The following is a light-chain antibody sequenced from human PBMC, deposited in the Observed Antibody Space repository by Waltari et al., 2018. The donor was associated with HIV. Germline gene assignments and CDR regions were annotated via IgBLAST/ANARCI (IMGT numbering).Light chain of an antibody. CDR3: SSFAGSNSYV. Sequence: QSALTQPRSVSGSPGQSVTISCTGTSSDVGGYHYVSWYQQYPGKAPKLIIDDVSKGPSGVPDRFSGSKSGNTASLTISGLQAEDEADYYCSSFAGSNSYVFGTGTRVTVL. CDR2: DVS. CDR1: SSDVGGYHY. J-gene: IGLJ1*01. V-gene: IGLV2-11*01.